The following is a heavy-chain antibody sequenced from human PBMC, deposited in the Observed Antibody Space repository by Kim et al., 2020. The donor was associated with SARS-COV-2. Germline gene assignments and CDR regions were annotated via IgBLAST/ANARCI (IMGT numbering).Heavy chain of an antibody. Sequence: GQSLKISCKGSGYSFTSYWIGWVRQMPGKGLEWMGIIYPGDSDTRYSPSFQGQVTISADKSISTAYLQWSSLKASDTAMYYCARSPPYYDFWSGYYGPYYYGMDVWGQGTTVTVSS. CDR1: GYSFTSYW. J-gene: IGHJ6*02. D-gene: IGHD3-3*01. CDR3: ARSPPYYDFWSGYYGPYYYGMDV. CDR2: IYPGDSDT. V-gene: IGHV5-51*01.